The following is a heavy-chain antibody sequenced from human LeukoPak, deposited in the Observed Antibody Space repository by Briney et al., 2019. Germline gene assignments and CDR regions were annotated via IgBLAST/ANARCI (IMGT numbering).Heavy chain of an antibody. J-gene: IGHJ5*02. CDR2: ISAYNGNT. V-gene: IGHV1-18*01. CDR3: ARVSSHHWFDP. Sequence: GASVNVSCTASGYTFTTYGISWVRQAPGQGLEWMGWISAYNGNTNYAQKLQGRVTMTTDTSTSTAYMELRSLRSDDTAVYYCARVSSHHWFDPWGQGTLVTVSS. CDR1: GYTFTTYG.